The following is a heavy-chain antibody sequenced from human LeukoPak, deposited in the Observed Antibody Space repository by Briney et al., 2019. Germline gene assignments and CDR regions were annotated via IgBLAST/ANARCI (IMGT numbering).Heavy chain of an antibody. Sequence: ASVKVSCKASGYSFTTYHIHWVRQAPGQGLEWMGIIKDSGTTIYPQKFQGRVTMTRDTSTSTVYMEVSSLRSEDTAVYNSARESPHTFYFDYWGEGKPGSVSS. D-gene: IGHD3-16*01. CDR2: IKDSGTT. V-gene: IGHV1-46*01. CDR1: GYSFTTYH. CDR3: ARESPHTFYFDY. J-gene: IGHJ4*02.